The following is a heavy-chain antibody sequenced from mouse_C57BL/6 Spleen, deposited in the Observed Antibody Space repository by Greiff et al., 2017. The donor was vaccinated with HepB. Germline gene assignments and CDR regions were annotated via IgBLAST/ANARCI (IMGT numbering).Heavy chain of an antibody. CDR3: TRGSYDYDLAWFAY. D-gene: IGHD2-4*01. V-gene: IGHV5-9-1*02. CDR1: GFTFSSYA. J-gene: IGHJ3*01. Sequence: EVNVVESGEGLVKPGGSLKLSCAASGFTFSSYAMSWVRQTPEKRLEWVAYISSGGDYIYYADTVKGRFTISRDNARNTLYLQMSSLKSEDTAMYYCTRGSYDYDLAWFAYWGQGTLVTVSA. CDR2: ISSGGDYI.